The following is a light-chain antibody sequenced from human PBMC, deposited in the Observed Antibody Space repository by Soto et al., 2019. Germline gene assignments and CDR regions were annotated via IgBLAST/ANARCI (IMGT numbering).Light chain of an antibody. V-gene: IGKV2-28*01. J-gene: IGKJ1*01. CDR2: LSS. Sequence: DIVMTQSPLSLTVTPGEPASISCKSSQSLLHSNGYKYLDWYLQKPGQSPQLLIYLSSTRASGVPARFSGSGSGTDFTLKISGVEADDVGVYLCMQTLQSPSWTFGQGTKVYVK. CDR3: MQTLQSPSWT. CDR1: QSLLHSNGYKY.